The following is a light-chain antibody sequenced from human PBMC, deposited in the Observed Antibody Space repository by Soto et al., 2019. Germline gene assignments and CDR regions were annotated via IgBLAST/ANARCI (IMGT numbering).Light chain of an antibody. CDR1: QSISSW. CDR3: QQYDTYPWT. V-gene: IGKV1-5*01. CDR2: DAS. J-gene: IGKJ1*01. Sequence: DIQMTQSPSALSPSVGDRVTITCRASQSISSWLAWYQQKPGKAPKLLIYDASSLESGVPSRFSGSGSGTEFTLTISSLQPDDFATYYCQQYDTYPWTFGQGTKV.